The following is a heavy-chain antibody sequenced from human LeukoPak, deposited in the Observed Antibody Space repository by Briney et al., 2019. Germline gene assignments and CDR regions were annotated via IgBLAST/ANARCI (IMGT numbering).Heavy chain of an antibody. CDR2: INHSGST. CDR1: GGSFIGYY. CDR3: ARGHSSVVTAIPYYFDY. V-gene: IGHV4-34*01. J-gene: IGHJ4*02. D-gene: IGHD2-21*02. Sequence: PSETLSLTCAVYGGSFIGYYWSWIRQPPGKGLEWIGEINHSGSTYYNPSLKSRVTISVDTSKNQFSLKLSSLTAADTAVYYCARGHSSVVTAIPYYFDYWGQGTLVTVSS.